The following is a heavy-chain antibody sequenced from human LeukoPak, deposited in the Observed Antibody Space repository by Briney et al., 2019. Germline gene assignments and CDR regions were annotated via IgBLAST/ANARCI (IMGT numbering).Heavy chain of an antibody. J-gene: IGHJ4*02. CDR3: ARGAGYSYPYYFDY. CDR1: GFTFSSYW. V-gene: IGHV3-74*01. CDR2: IASDGSST. D-gene: IGHD5-24*01. Sequence: GGSLRLSCAASGFTFSSYWMNWVRQAPGKGLVWVSRIASDGSSTTYADSVKGRFSISRDNAKNTLYLQMNSLRAEDTAVYYCARGAGYSYPYYFDYWGQGTLVTVSS.